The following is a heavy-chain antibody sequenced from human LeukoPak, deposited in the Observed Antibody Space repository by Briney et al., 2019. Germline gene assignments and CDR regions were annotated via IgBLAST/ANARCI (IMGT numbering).Heavy chain of an antibody. CDR2: VRQDGGEG. CDR3: ARETPRRGETRDGYR. V-gene: IGHV3-7*01. CDR1: GFTFNTYW. Sequence: GGSLRLSCAASGFTFNTYWMTWVRQAPGRGLEWVANVRQDGGEGHYVDSVKGRFTISRDNPKNLLFLQINSLRVEDTAVYYCARETPRRGETRDGYRWGQGTLVTVSS. J-gene: IGHJ4*02. D-gene: IGHD5-24*01.